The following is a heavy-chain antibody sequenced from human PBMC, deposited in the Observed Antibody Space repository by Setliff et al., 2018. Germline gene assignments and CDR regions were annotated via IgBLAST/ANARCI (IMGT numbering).Heavy chain of an antibody. CDR1: GYTFARYY. J-gene: IGHJ4*01. Sequence: GASVKVSCKASGYTFARYYMHWVRQAPGQGLEWMGIINPSGGTTSYAQKFQGRVTMTRDTSTSTVYMELSSLRSEDTAVYCCARDSRDSSSWYGGDYWGQGTLVTVSS. CDR3: ARDSRDSSSWYGGDY. CDR2: INPSGGTT. D-gene: IGHD6-13*01. V-gene: IGHV1-46*01.